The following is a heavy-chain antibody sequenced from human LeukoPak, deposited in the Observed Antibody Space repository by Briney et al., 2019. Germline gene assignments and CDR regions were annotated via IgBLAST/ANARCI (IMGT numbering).Heavy chain of an antibody. Sequence: GGSLRLSCAASGFTVSSNYMSWVRQAPGKGLEWVSVIYSGGSTYHADSVKGRFTISRDNAENSLYLQMHSLRAEDTAVYYCARDGGYCSGGTCYSTHWGQGTLVIVSS. D-gene: IGHD2-15*01. J-gene: IGHJ4*02. CDR3: ARDGGYCSGGTCYSTH. CDR1: GFTVSSNY. V-gene: IGHV3-53*01. CDR2: IYSGGST.